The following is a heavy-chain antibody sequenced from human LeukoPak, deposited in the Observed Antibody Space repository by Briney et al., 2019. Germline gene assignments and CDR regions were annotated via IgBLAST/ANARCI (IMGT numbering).Heavy chain of an antibody. Sequence: EGSLRLSCAASGFTFSSYAMSWVRQAPGKGLEWVSATSGSGGSTYYADSVKGRFTISRDNSKNTLYLQMNSLRAEDTAVYYCAKDPGAYCGGDCYLGAFDIWGQGTMVTVSS. CDR2: TSGSGGST. CDR3: AKDPGAYCGGDCYLGAFDI. V-gene: IGHV3-23*01. D-gene: IGHD2-21*02. J-gene: IGHJ3*02. CDR1: GFTFSSYA.